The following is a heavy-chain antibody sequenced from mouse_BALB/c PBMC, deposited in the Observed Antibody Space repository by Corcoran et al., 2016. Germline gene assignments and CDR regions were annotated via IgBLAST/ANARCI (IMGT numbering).Heavy chain of an antibody. CDR1: GYTFTSYV. V-gene: IGHV1S136*01. Sequence: EVQLQQSGPELVKPGASVKMSCKASGYTFTSYVMHWVKQKPGQGLEWIGYINPYNDGTKYNEKFKGKATLTSDKSSSTAYMELSSLTSEDSAVYYCARPITTVVTNFDYWGQGTTLTVSS. J-gene: IGHJ2*01. D-gene: IGHD1-1*01. CDR3: ARPITTVVTNFDY. CDR2: INPYNDGT.